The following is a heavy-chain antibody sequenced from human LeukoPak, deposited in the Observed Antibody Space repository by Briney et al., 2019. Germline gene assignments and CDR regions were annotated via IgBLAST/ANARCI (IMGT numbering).Heavy chain of an antibody. J-gene: IGHJ4*02. D-gene: IGHD3-22*01. CDR1: GLTFRSYW. V-gene: IGHV3-33*08. CDR2: VWFDGSKK. Sequence: GGSLRLSCAASGLTFRSYWMSWVRQAPGKGLEWVAVVWFDGSKKYSADSVKGRITISRDDSKNTLYLQMNSLRAEDTAVYYCARGVDYYDSSGTIDYWGQGTLVTVSS. CDR3: ARGVDYYDSSGTIDY.